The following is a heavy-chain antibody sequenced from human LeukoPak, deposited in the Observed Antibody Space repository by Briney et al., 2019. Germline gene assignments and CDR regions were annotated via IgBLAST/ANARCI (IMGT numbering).Heavy chain of an antibody. D-gene: IGHD3-10*01. CDR3: ARVQYYYGSGSYSNPSFDP. CDR1: GGTFSSYA. J-gene: IGHJ5*02. Sequence: ASVKVSCKASGGTFSSYAISWVRQAPGQGLEWMGGIIPIFGTANYAQKFQGRVTITADESTSTAYMELSSLRSEDTAVYYCARVQYYYGSGSYSNPSFDPWGQGTLVTVSS. V-gene: IGHV1-69*13. CDR2: IIPIFGTA.